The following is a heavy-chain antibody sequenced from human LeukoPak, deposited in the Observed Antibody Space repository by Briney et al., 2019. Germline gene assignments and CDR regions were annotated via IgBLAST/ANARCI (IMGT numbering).Heavy chain of an antibody. V-gene: IGHV4-38-2*02. Sequence: PSETLSLTCTVSGYSISSGYYWGWIRQPPGKGLEWIGSIYHSGSTYYNPSLKSRVTISVDTSKNQFSLKLSSVTAADTAVYYCATSADSGSLYWGQGTLVTVSS. J-gene: IGHJ4*02. CDR2: IYHSGST. D-gene: IGHD1-26*01. CDR1: GYSISSGYY. CDR3: ATSADSGSLY.